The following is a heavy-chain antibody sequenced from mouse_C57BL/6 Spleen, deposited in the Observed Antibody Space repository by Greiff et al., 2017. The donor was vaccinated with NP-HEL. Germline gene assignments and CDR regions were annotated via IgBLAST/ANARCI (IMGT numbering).Heavy chain of an antibody. Sequence: QVQLKQPGAELVMPGASVKLSCKASGYTFTSYWMHWVKQRPGQGLEWIGEIDPSDSYTNYNQKFKGKSTLTVDKSSSTAYMQLSSLTSEDSAVYYCARGENSSGYDAWFAYWGQGTLVTVSA. CDR1: GYTFTSYW. CDR3: ARGENSSGYDAWFAY. J-gene: IGHJ3*01. V-gene: IGHV1-69*01. D-gene: IGHD3-2*02. CDR2: IDPSDSYT.